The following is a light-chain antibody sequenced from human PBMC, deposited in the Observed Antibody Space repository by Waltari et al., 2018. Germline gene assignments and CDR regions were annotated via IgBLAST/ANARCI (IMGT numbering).Light chain of an antibody. CDR3: QTWGTGV. J-gene: IGLJ2*01. CDR1: SGHSSYA. V-gene: IGLV4-69*01. Sequence: QLVLTQSPSASASLGASVKFTCTLSSGHSSYAIAWHQQQPEKGPRYLMKLNSDGSHSKGDGIPDRFSGSSSGAECYLTISSLQSEDEADYYCQTWGTGVFGGGTKLTVL. CDR2: LNSDGSH.